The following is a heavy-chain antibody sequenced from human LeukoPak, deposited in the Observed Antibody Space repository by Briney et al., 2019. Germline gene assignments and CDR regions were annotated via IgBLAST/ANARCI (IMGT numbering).Heavy chain of an antibody. CDR3: SSSGSGSYTGREY. CDR1: GFTFSSYW. D-gene: IGHD3-22*01. V-gene: IGHV3-74*01. J-gene: IGHJ4*02. CDR2: INTDGSST. Sequence: GGSLRLSCAASGFTFSSYWMHWVRQAPGKGLVWVSRINTDGSSTNYADSVKGRFTTSRDNAKNTLYLQMNSLGAEDTAVYYFSSSGSGSYTGREYWGQGTLVTVSS.